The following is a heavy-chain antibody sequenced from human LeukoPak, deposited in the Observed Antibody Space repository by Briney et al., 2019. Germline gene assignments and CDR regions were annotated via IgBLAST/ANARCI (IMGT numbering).Heavy chain of an antibody. D-gene: IGHD2-15*01. J-gene: IGHJ6*02. CDR1: GGSISSYY. CDR3: ARLPPGRDYYHGMDV. Sequence: SSETLSLTCSVSGGSISSYYWSWIRQPPGKGLEWIGYVYSSGSTNYNPSLKSRVTISVDKSKSQFSLNLSSVTAADTAVYYCARLPPGRDYYHGMDVWGQGTTVTVSS. CDR2: VYSSGST. V-gene: IGHV4-59*08.